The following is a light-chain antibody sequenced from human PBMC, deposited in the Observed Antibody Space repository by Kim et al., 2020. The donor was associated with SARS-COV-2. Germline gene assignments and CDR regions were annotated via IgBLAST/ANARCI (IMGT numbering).Light chain of an antibody. CDR1: QGISSS. V-gene: IGKV1-13*02. CDR2: DAS. Sequence: AIQLTQSPSSLSASVGDRVTITCRASQGISSSLAWYQQKPGKAPKLLIYDASSLESGVPSRFSGSGSGTDFTLTISSLHPEDFATYYCQQFNSYPLTFGEGTKVDIK. CDR3: QQFNSYPLT. J-gene: IGKJ4*01.